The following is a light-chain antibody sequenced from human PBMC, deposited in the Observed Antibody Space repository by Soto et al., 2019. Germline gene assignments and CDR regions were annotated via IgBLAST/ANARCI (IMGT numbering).Light chain of an antibody. CDR1: QSISSNY. V-gene: IGKV3-20*01. J-gene: IGKJ2*01. Sequence: EIVLTQSPGTLSLSPGERATLSCRASQSISSNYLAWYQQKPGQAPRLLIYGASSMSTGIPDRFNGSGSGTDFTLTISRLEPEDFAVYYCQQHGSSPPYTFGQGTKREIK. CDR2: GAS. CDR3: QQHGSSPPYT.